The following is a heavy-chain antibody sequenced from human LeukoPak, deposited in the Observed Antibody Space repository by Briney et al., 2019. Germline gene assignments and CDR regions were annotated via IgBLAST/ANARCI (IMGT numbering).Heavy chain of an antibody. V-gene: IGHV5-51*01. CDR1: GSRFTSYW. CDR2: IYPGDSDT. Sequence: GESLKISCKGSGSRFTSYWIGWVRQMPGKGLEWMGIIYPGDSDTRYSPSFQGQVTISADKSISTAYLQWSSLKASDTAMYYCARRQGSCSGGSCYFYGNPTDAFDIWGQGTMVTVSS. J-gene: IGHJ3*02. D-gene: IGHD2-15*01. CDR3: ARRQGSCSGGSCYFYGNPTDAFDI.